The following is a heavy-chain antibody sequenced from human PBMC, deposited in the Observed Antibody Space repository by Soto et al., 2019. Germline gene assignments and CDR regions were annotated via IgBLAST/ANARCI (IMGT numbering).Heavy chain of an antibody. J-gene: IGHJ4*02. D-gene: IGHD2-21*02. Sequence: TVSVGSISTSNYYWGLVRQAPGKGLDWIGNIYYSGTTYYNPSLKSRVTISVDTSKNQFSLKLNSVTAADTAVYYCATFVVPASPNTDFHXWGPATLVTVSX. CDR2: IYYSGTT. CDR3: ATFVVPASPNTDFHX. CDR1: VGSISTSNYY. V-gene: IGHV4-39*01.